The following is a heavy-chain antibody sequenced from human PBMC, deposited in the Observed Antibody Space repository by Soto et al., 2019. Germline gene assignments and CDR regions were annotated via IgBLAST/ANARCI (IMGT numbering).Heavy chain of an antibody. CDR1: GYTFTSYG. V-gene: IGHV1-18*01. CDR2: ISAYNGNT. Sequence: EASVKVSCKASGYTFTSYGISWVRQAPGQGLEWMGWISAYNGNTNYAQKLQGRVTMTTDTSTSTAYMELRSLRSDDTAVYYCARVYYDSSGYYYAYYYYGMHVWGQGTTVTVSS. D-gene: IGHD3-22*01. CDR3: ARVYYDSSGYYYAYYYYGMHV. J-gene: IGHJ6*02.